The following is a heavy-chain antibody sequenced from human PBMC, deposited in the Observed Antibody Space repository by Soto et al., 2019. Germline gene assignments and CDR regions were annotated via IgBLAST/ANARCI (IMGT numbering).Heavy chain of an antibody. CDR3: AHKGDGYRGFKY. V-gene: IGHV2-5*02. J-gene: IGHJ4*02. CDR2: IYWDDDK. D-gene: IGHD5-12*01. CDR1: GFSLSTSGVG. Sequence: QITLKESGPTLVKPTQTLTLTCTFSGFSLSTSGVGVGWIRQPPGKALEWLALIYWDDDKRYSPSLKSRLTITKYTSKNQVVLTMTNMDPVDTAPYYCAHKGDGYRGFKYWGQGTLVTVSS.